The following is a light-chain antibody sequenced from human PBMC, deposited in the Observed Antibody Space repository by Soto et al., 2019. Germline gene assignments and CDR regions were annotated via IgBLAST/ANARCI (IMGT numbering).Light chain of an antibody. V-gene: IGKV1-5*01. CDR1: QSISSW. CDR3: QQYNSYSLT. J-gene: IGKJ4*01. Sequence: DIQMTQSPSTLSASVGDRVTITCRASQSISSWLAWYQQKPGKAPKLQIYDASSLESGVPSRFSGSGSGTEFTLTISSLQPDDFATYYCQQYNSYSLTFGGGTKVEIK. CDR2: DAS.